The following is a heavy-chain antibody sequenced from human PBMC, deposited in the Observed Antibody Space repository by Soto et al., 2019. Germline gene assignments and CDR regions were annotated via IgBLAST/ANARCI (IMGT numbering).Heavy chain of an antibody. J-gene: IGHJ5*02. V-gene: IGHV5-51*01. CDR2: IYPCDSDT. CDR3: ARGYCTTTICDPWFDP. D-gene: IGHD2-2*01. Sequence: PXESLTISCQASGYAFTSYWIALVRQIPGRGLEWMGIIYPCDSDTRYSPSFQGQVTISADKSITTAYLQWNSLEASDTAMYYCARGYCTTTICDPWFDPWGQGTPVTVYS. CDR1: GYAFTSYW.